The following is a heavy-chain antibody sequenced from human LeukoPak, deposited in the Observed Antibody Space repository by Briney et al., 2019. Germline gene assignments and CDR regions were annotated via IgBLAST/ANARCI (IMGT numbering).Heavy chain of an antibody. CDR1: GFTLNTHW. V-gene: IGHV3-7*03. CDR2: IKQDGRDT. CDR3: ATSEGY. J-gene: IGHJ4*02. Sequence: PGGSLSLSCAASGFTLNTHWMSWVRQAPGKGLEWVANIKQDGRDTYYVDSVKGRFTISRDNAKNSLNLQMNSLRAEDTAMYYCATSEGYWGQGTLVTVSS.